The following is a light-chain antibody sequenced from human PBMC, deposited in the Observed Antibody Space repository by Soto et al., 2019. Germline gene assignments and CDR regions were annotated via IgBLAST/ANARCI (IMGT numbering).Light chain of an antibody. CDR1: QSVSSSY. J-gene: IGKJ1*01. Sequence: EIVLTQSPGTLSLSPGERATLSCRASQSVSSSYLAWYQQKPGQAPRLLIYGASSRATGIPHRFSGSGSGTDFTLTISRLEPEDFAVYYCQQYGSSPSTFGQGTKVEIK. CDR3: QQYGSSPST. V-gene: IGKV3-20*01. CDR2: GAS.